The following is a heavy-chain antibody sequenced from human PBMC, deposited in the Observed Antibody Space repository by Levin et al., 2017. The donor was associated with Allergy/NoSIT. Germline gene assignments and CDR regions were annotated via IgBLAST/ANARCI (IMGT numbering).Heavy chain of an antibody. V-gene: IGHV4-61*01. J-gene: IGHJ2*01. D-gene: IGHD3/OR15-3a*01. CDR2: IHYSGAA. CDR1: GGSVSTGTYH. CDR3: SRALSVDWAAGARHFDL. Sequence: SETLSLTCSVSGGSVSTGTYHWSWIRQSPGKGLEWIGYIHYSGAANYNPSVSTRATISLDRSKNQFSLNLRSVTAAATAVYYCSRALSVDWAAGARHFDLWGRGTLVTVSS.